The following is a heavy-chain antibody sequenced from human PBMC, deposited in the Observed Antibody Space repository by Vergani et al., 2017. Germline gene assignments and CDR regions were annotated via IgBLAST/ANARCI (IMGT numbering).Heavy chain of an antibody. Sequence: QVQLVQSGAEGKKPGASVKVLCKASGYTFTSYYMHGVRQAPGQGLEWMGIINPSGGSTSYAQNFQGRVTMTSDTSTSTVYMELSSLRSEDTAVYYCAGGEVAGIDYWGQGTLVTVSS. J-gene: IGHJ4*02. CDR1: GYTFTSYY. D-gene: IGHD6-19*01. V-gene: IGHV1-46*03. CDR3: AGGEVAGIDY. CDR2: INPSGGST.